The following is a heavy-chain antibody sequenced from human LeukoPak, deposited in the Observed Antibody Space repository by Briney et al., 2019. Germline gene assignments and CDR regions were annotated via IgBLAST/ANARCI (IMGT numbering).Heavy chain of an antibody. V-gene: IGHV3-23*01. Sequence: GGSLGLSCAASGFTFTDYAMSWVRQVPGKGLEWVSTISSSGHSTYYTDSVKGRFTVSRDNAKNSLYLQMSNLRAEDTAVYFCARGGGLDVWGQGATVTVSS. D-gene: IGHD3-16*01. CDR2: ISSSGHST. J-gene: IGHJ6*02. CDR1: GFTFTDYA. CDR3: ARGGGLDV.